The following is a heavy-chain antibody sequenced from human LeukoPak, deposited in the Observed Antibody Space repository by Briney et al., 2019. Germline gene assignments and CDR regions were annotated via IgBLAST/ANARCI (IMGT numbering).Heavy chain of an antibody. CDR1: DGSISSHY. J-gene: IGHJ2*01. Sequence: SETLSLTCTVSDGSISSHYWTWIRQSPGKGLEWLAYINYSGDTNYNPSLNSRVTISVHLSENLFSLKVRSVCAADTAVYCCARLVRAEGIPITYHYLDLWGRGTLVTVS. CDR3: ARLVRAEGIPITYHYLDL. D-gene: IGHD1-14*01. V-gene: IGHV4-59*11. CDR2: INYSGDT.